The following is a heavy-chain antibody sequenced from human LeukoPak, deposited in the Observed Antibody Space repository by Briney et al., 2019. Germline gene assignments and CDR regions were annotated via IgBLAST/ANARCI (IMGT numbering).Heavy chain of an antibody. D-gene: IGHD3-10*01. Sequence: GESLRLSCAASGFTFDDYAMHWVRQAPGKGLELVSGISWNSGSIGYADSVKGRFTISRGNAKNSLYLQMNSLRAEDMALYYCAKDGSRASSLMVGWFDPWGQGTLVTVSS. CDR2: ISWNSGSI. J-gene: IGHJ5*02. V-gene: IGHV3-9*03. CDR1: GFTFDDYA. CDR3: AKDGSRASSLMVGWFDP.